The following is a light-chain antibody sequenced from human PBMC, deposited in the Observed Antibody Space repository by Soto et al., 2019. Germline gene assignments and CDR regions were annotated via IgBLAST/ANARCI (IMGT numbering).Light chain of an antibody. Sequence: EMVLTQSPGTLSLSPGERATLSCRASQSISSNSLAWYQQKPGQAPRLFIYGASSRATGIPDRFIGSGSGTDFTLTISRLEPEDFAVYYCQQYGSSPTFGQGTKVDIK. J-gene: IGKJ1*01. CDR1: QSISSNS. V-gene: IGKV3-20*01. CDR3: QQYGSSPT. CDR2: GAS.